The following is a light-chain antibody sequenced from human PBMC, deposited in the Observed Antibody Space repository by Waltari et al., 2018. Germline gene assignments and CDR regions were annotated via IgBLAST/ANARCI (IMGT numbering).Light chain of an antibody. Sequence: QAVLTQPSSLSASPGASASLTCTLRSDINIGAYRIYWYQQKPGSPPQYLLRYKSDSDKQQGSGVPSRFSGSKDASANAGILLISGLQSEDEADYYCMIWHSSAWVFGGVTKLTVL. V-gene: IGLV5-45*03. J-gene: IGLJ3*02. CDR2: YKSDSDK. CDR3: MIWHSSAWV. CDR1: SDINIGAYR.